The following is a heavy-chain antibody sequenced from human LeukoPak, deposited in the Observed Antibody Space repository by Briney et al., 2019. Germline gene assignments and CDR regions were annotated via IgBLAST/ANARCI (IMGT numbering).Heavy chain of an antibody. V-gene: IGHV5-51*01. D-gene: IGHD3-10*01. Sequence: GESLKISCKGSGYSFTSYWIGWVRQMPGKGLEWIGIIYPGDSDTRYSPSFQGQVTISADKSISTAYLQWSSLKASDTAMYYCARHVGPNYYGSGSYIDYWGQGTLVTVSS. CDR1: GYSFTSYW. CDR2: IYPGDSDT. J-gene: IGHJ4*02. CDR3: ARHVGPNYYGSGSYIDY.